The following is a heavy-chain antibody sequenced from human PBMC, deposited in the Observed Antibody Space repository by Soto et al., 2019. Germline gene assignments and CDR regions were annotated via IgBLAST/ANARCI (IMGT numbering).Heavy chain of an antibody. J-gene: IGHJ4*02. V-gene: IGHV3-23*01. D-gene: IGHD3-16*02. CDR3: AKLDRSRLGELSLAPFEN. CDR1: GFIFSSYA. CDR2: ISGSGGTT. Sequence: EVQLLESGGGLAQSGEALRLSCVASAASGFIFSSYAMSWVRQAPGKGLEWVSSISGSGGTTYSADSVKGRFTMSRDNSMNTVYLQMNSLRAEDTAVYYCAKLDRSRLGELSLAPFENWGQGTLVTVSS.